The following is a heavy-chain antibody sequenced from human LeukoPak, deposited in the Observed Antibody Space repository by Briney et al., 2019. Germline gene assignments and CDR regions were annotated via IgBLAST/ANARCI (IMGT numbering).Heavy chain of an antibody. CDR2: ISSDGGHK. CDR1: RFTFSNYA. Sequence: GGSLRLSCAASRFTFSNYAMHWVRRAPGKGLEWVAVISSDGGHKSYADSVKGRFSISRDSSKKTLYLQLSGLRVEDTAVYYCARDPGYCTSHSCTTYFDYWGQGTLVTVSS. CDR3: ARDPGYCTSHSCTTYFDY. D-gene: IGHD2-2*01. J-gene: IGHJ4*02. V-gene: IGHV3-30*04.